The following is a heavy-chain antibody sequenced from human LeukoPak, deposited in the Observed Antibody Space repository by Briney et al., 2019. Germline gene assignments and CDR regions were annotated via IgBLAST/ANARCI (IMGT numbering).Heavy chain of an antibody. D-gene: IGHD2-2*01. J-gene: IGHJ6*02. CDR1: GFTFSTYG. CDR2: IWSDGSNK. CDR3: ARDGLVPAATYYYYGMDV. Sequence: PGGSLRLSCAASGFTFSTYGMHWVRQAPGKGLEWVAVIWSDGSNKYYADPVKGRFTISRDNSKNTLYLRMNSLRAEDTAVYYCARDGLVPAATYYYYGMDVWGQGTTVTVSS. V-gene: IGHV3-33*01.